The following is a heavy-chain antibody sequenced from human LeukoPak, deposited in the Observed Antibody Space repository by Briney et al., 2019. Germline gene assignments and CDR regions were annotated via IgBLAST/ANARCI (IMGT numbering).Heavy chain of an antibody. J-gene: IGHJ4*02. D-gene: IGHD3-22*01. CDR2: ISGSGGST. Sequence: QAGGSLRLSCAASGFTFSSYAMSWVRQAPGKGLEWVSAISGSGGSTYCADSVKGRFTISRDNSKNTLYLQMNSLRAEDTAVYYCAKDTRRYYYDSSGYHFDYWGQGTLVTVSS. V-gene: IGHV3-23*01. CDR1: GFTFSSYA. CDR3: AKDTRRYYYDSSGYHFDY.